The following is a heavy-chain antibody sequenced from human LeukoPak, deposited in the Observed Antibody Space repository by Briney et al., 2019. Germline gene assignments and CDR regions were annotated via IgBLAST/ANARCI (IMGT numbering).Heavy chain of an antibody. CDR2: IYYSGST. J-gene: IGHJ4*02. Sequence: SETLSLTCTVSGGSISSSSYSWGWIRQPPGKGLEWIGRIYYSGSTYYNPSLKSRVTISVDTSKNQFPLKLSSVTAQDTAVYYCARRRRAVAGPGYFDYWGQGTLVTVSS. CDR3: ARRRRAVAGPGYFDY. V-gene: IGHV4-39*01. CDR1: GGSISSSSYS. D-gene: IGHD6-19*01.